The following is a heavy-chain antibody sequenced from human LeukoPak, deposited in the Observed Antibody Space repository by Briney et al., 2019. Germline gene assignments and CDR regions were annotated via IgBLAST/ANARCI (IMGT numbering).Heavy chain of an antibody. D-gene: IGHD1/OR15-1a*01. CDR3: SAGTLESPWAFDI. J-gene: IGHJ3*02. CDR2: ISVSGDDT. CDR1: GFTFSSYV. Sequence: PGGSLRLSCAASGFTFSSYVMNWVRQAPGKGLEWVSAISVSGDDTYDADSVKGRFTISRDNSKNTLYLQMNSLRVEDTAVYYCSAGTLESPWAFDIWGQGTKATVSS. V-gene: IGHV3-23*01.